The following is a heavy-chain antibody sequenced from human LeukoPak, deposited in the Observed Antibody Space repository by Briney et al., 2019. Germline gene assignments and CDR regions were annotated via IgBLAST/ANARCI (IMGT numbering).Heavy chain of an antibody. CDR2: IYYSGST. CDR1: GGSISSGGYY. D-gene: IGHD3-22*01. CDR3: ARAHYDSSGYYPSFDY. J-gene: IGHJ4*02. V-gene: IGHV4-31*03. Sequence: SQTLSLTFTVSGGSISSGGYYWSWIRQHPGKGLEWIGYIYYSGSTYYNPSLKSRVTISVDTSKNQFSLKLSSVTAADTAVYYCARAHYDSSGYYPSFDYWGQGTLVTVSS.